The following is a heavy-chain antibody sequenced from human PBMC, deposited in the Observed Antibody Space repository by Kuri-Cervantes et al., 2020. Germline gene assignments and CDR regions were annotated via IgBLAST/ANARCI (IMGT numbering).Heavy chain of an antibody. J-gene: IGHJ6*02. D-gene: IGHD3-3*01. CDR2: ISYDGSNK. V-gene: IGHV3-30*14. CDR3: ARDGYDFWSRDYYYGMDV. CDR1: GFTFSSYA. Sequence: GESLKISCAASGFTFSSYAMHWVRQAPGKGLEWVAVISYDGSNKYYADSVKGRFTISRDNSKNTLYLQMNSLRAEDTAVYYCARDGYDFWSRDYYYGMDVWGQGTTVTVSS.